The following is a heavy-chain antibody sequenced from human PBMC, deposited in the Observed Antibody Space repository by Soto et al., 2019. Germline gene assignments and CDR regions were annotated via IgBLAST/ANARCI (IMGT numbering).Heavy chain of an antibody. CDR3: ARAQSGICNRDIYYCYYYGMDV. CDR1: GGTFSSYA. CDR2: IIPIFGTA. D-gene: IGHD3-3*01. V-gene: IGHV1-69*01. J-gene: IGHJ6*02. Sequence: QVQLVQSGAEVKKPGSSVKVSCKAPGGTFSSYAISWVRQAPGQGLEWMGGIIPIFGTANYAQKFQGRVTPTADESTSTGYTEQRSLRSEDPAVYYWARAQSGICNRDIYYCYYYGMDVWGQGTTVTVSS.